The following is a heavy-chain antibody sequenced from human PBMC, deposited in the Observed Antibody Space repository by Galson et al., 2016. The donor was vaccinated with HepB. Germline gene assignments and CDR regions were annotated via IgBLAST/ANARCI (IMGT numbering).Heavy chain of an antibody. CDR2: ISGRGSST. Sequence: SLRLSCAGSGFTFSSYAMSWVRQAPGKGLEWVSVISGRGSSTYYADSVKGRFTISRDNSKNTLFLHMNSLRAEDTAIYYCAKVYCSGANCPAGSYYFDYWGQGTLLTVSS. J-gene: IGHJ4*02. CDR3: AKVYCSGANCPAGSYYFDY. D-gene: IGHD2-15*01. V-gene: IGHV3-23*01. CDR1: GFTFSSYA.